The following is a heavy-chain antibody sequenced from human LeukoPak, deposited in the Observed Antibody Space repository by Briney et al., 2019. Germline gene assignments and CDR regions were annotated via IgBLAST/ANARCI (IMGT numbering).Heavy chain of an antibody. CDR1: GVSISSSSYY. J-gene: IGHJ4*02. D-gene: IGHD3-22*01. CDR3: ARLGDVSTMIVDY. Sequence: SETLSLTCTVSGVSISSSSYYWGWIRQPPGKGLEWIGSIYYSGSTYYNPSLKSRVTISVDTSKNQFSLKLSSVTAADTAVYYCARLGDVSTMIVDYWGQGTLVTVSS. CDR2: IYYSGST. V-gene: IGHV4-39*01.